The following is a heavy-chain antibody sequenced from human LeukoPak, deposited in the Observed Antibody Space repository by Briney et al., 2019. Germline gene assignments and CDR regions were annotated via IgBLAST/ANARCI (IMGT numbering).Heavy chain of an antibody. J-gene: IGHJ4*02. CDR2: IYHSGST. CDR3: ARDRLSSSGWFDY. V-gene: IGHV4-4*02. CDR1: GGSISSSNW. D-gene: IGHD6-19*01. Sequence: PSGTLSLTCAVSGGSISSSNWWSWVRQTPGKGLEWIGEIYHSGSTNYNPSLKSRVTISVDKSKNQFSLKLSSVTAADTAVYYCARDRLSSSGWFDYWGQGTLVTVSS.